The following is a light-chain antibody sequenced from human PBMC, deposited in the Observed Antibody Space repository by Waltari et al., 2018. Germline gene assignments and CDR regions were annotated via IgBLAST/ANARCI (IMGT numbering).Light chain of an antibody. J-gene: IGLJ3*02. Sequence: SSVLTQAPSVSVAPGQPATVTCGGANIGSRSVHWYQQKPGRAPVLVVYLDSDRPSGIPERFSGSKSGNAATLTISRVEAGDEADYYCHVWDANTVMFGGGTKLTVL. V-gene: IGLV3-21*02. CDR1: NIGSRS. CDR2: LDS. CDR3: HVWDANTVM.